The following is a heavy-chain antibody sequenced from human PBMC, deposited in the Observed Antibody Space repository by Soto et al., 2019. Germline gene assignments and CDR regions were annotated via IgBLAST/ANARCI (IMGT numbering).Heavy chain of an antibody. CDR1: GFTVSSIY. CDR2: IYSGGST. V-gene: IGHV3-53*01. CDR3: ARDPPATRHGMDV. J-gene: IGHJ6*02. Sequence: PGGSLILSCASSGFTVSSIYMILVRQAPGKGLEWVSVIYSGGSTYYADSVRGRFTISRDNSKNTLYLQMKSLRAEDTAVYYCARDPPATRHGMDVWGQGTTVTVSS.